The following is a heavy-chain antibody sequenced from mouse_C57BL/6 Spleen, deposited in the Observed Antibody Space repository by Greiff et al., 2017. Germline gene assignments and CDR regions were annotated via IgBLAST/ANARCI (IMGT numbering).Heavy chain of an antibody. Sequence: VQLQQPGAELVRPGTSVKLSCKASGYTFTSYWMHWVKQRPGQGLAWIGVIDPSDSYTNYNQKFKGKATLTVDTASSTAYMQLSSLTSEDSAVYYCARRTGTGFAYWGQGTLVTVSA. D-gene: IGHD4-1*01. CDR2: IDPSDSYT. V-gene: IGHV1-59*01. CDR1: GYTFTSYW. CDR3: ARRTGTGFAY. J-gene: IGHJ3*01.